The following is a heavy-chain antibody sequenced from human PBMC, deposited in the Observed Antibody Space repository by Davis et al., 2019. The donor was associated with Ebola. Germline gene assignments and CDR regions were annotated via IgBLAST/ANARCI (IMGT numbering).Heavy chain of an antibody. V-gene: IGHV1-3*01. CDR3: VRVSSWVGGGDSSVP. CDR1: GYTFTSYA. CDR2: INAGNGNT. D-gene: IGHD3-10*01. Sequence: AASVKVSCKASGYTFTSYAMHWVRQAPGQRLEWMGWINAGNGNTKYSQKFQGRVTITRDTSASTAYMELSSLTSDDTAVYYCVRVSSWVGGGDSSVPWGQGTLVTVSS. J-gene: IGHJ5*02.